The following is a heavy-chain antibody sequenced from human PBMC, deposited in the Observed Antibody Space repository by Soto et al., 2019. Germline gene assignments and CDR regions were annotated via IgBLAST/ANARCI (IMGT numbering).Heavy chain of an antibody. V-gene: IGHV4-31*03. CDR2: IYSSGST. J-gene: IGHJ4*02. CDR3: AREACSSSSCSWYYFDY. CDR1: GGSISSGGDY. D-gene: IGHD2-2*01. Sequence: QVQLQESGPGLVKPSQTLSLTCTVSGGSISSGGDYWSWIRQHPGKGLEWIGFIYSSGSTYYNPSLKSRITISVDTSKNQFSLKLSSVTAADTAVYYCAREACSSSSCSWYYFDYWGQGTLVTVSS.